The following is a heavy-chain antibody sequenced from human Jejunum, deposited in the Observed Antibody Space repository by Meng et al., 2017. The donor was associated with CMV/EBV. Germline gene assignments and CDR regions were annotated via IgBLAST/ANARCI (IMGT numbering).Heavy chain of an antibody. V-gene: IGHV3-66*01. CDR3: ARGAGSSSSRRYLDY. Sequence: RRGGFRPFRSDASGCTASTNYCAWVRRAPGKGLEWVSVIYSGGSTYYGDSVKDRFTISRDTSKNTVYLQMDSLRAEDTAVYYCARGAGSSSSRRYLDYWGQGTLVTVSS. CDR1: GCTASTNY. D-gene: IGHD6-6*01. CDR2: IYSGGST. J-gene: IGHJ4*03.